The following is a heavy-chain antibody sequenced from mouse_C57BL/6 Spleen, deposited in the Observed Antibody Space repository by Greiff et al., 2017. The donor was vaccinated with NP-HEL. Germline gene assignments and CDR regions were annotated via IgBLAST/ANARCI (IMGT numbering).Heavy chain of an antibody. Sequence: EVMLVESGGGLVKPGGSLKLSCAASGFTFSDYGMPWVRQAPEKGLEWVAYISSGSSTIYYADTVKGRLTISRDNAKNTLFLQMTSLRSEDTAMYYCARLHYYRRAMDYWGQGTSVTVSS. CDR3: ARLHYYRRAMDY. CDR2: ISSGSSTI. D-gene: IGHD1-2*01. J-gene: IGHJ4*01. CDR1: GFTFSDYG. V-gene: IGHV5-17*01.